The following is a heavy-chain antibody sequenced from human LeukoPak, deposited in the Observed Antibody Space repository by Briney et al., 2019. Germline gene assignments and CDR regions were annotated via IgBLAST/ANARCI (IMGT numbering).Heavy chain of an antibody. CDR3: ARSAGSSGWYEGYYFDY. Sequence: PGGSLRLSCAASGFTFSRYWMSWVRQAPGKGLGVVANIKQDGSEKYYVDSVKGRFTISRDNAKISLYLQMNSLRAEDTAIYYCARSAGSSGWYEGYYFDYWGQGTLVTVSS. V-gene: IGHV3-7*01. J-gene: IGHJ4*02. CDR1: GFTFSRYW. D-gene: IGHD6-13*01. CDR2: IKQDGSEK.